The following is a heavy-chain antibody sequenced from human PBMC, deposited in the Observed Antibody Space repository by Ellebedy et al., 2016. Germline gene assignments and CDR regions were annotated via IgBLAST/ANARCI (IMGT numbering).Heavy chain of an antibody. Sequence: SETLSLTXAVYGGSFSGYYWSWIRQPPGKGLEWIGEINHSGSTNYNPSLKSRVTISVDTSKNQFSLKLSSVTAADTAVYYCARGIRYDFWSGINWFNPWGQGTLVTVSS. D-gene: IGHD3-3*01. J-gene: IGHJ5*02. CDR1: GGSFSGYY. V-gene: IGHV4-34*01. CDR2: INHSGST. CDR3: ARGIRYDFWSGINWFNP.